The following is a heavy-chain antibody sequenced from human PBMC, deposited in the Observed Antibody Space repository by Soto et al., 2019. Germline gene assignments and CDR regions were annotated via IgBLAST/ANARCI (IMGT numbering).Heavy chain of an antibody. CDR1: GFSLTTRGVG. CDR3: SHIPNYYQYDWFDP. V-gene: IGHV2-5*02. Sequence: QITLKESGPTLVKPTQTLTLTCTFSGFSLTTRGVGVGWIRQPPGKALECLALIYWDDDKRYSPSLQSRLSITKDTSKNPVVPTKNNVDPVETATYYCSHIPNYYQYDWFDPWGQGTLVSVSS. J-gene: IGHJ5*02. CDR2: IYWDDDK. D-gene: IGHD3-16*01.